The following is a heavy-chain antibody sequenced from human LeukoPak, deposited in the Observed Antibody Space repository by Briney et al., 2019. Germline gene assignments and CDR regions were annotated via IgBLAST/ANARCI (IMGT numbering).Heavy chain of an antibody. Sequence: SETLSLTCAVYGGSFSGYYWSWIRQPPGKGLEWIGEISHSGSTNYNPSLKSRVTISVDTSKNQFSLKLSSVTAADTAVYYCARSRAARVDYRGQGTLVTVSS. CDR3: ARSRAARVDY. J-gene: IGHJ4*02. CDR1: GGSFSGYY. CDR2: ISHSGST. D-gene: IGHD6-6*01. V-gene: IGHV4-34*01.